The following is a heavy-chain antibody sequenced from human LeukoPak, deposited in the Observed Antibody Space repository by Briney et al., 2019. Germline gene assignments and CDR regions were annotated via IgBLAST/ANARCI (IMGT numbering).Heavy chain of an antibody. J-gene: IGHJ4*02. Sequence: GGSLRLSCAASGFTFSSYAMHWVRQAPGKGLEWVAVISYDGSSKYYADSVKGRFTISRDNSKNTLYLQMNSLRAEDTAVYYCARDSFSSSSNYYFDYWGQGTLVTVSS. CDR2: ISYDGSSK. D-gene: IGHD6-13*01. V-gene: IGHV3-30*04. CDR1: GFTFSSYA. CDR3: ARDSFSSSSNYYFDY.